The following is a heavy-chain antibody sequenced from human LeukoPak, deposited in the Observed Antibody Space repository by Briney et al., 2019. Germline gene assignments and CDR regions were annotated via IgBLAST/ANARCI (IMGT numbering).Heavy chain of an antibody. D-gene: IGHD2-15*01. CDR3: ARASGGSWSDAFDI. V-gene: IGHV4-59*12. Sequence: SETLSLTCTVSGGSISSYYWSWIRQPPGKGLEWIGYIYYSGSTYYNPSLKSRVTISVDTSKNQFSLKLSSVTAADTAVYYCARASGGSWSDAFDIWGQGTMVTVSS. CDR1: GGSISSYY. J-gene: IGHJ3*02. CDR2: IYYSGST.